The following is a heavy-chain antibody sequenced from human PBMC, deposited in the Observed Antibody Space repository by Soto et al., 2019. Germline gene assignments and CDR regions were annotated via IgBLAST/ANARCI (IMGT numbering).Heavy chain of an antibody. CDR2: ISSNGGST. J-gene: IGHJ4*02. CDR1: GFTISSYV. V-gene: IGHV3-64D*08. D-gene: IGHD5-18*01. Sequence: GGSLRLSCAASGFTISSYVIHWVRQAPGKGLEYVSAISSNGGSTYYADSVKGRFTISRDNSKNTLYLQMSSLRAEDTAVYYWGKEEAYSYGYWYGGKETLVTVSS. CDR3: GKEEAYSYGYWY.